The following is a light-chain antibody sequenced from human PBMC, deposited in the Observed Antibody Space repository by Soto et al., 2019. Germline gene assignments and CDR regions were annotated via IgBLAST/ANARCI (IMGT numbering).Light chain of an antibody. V-gene: IGLV2-23*01. J-gene: IGLJ2*01. CDR1: SRDVGNYNL. CDR3: CSYAGSSTVI. Sequence: QSVLTQPASVSGSRGQSITISCTGTSRDVGNYNLVAWYQQFPGKAPKLIIYEDTKRPSGVSHRFSGSKSGNTASLTISGLQPEDEARYYCCSYAGSSTVIFGGGTKLTVL. CDR2: EDT.